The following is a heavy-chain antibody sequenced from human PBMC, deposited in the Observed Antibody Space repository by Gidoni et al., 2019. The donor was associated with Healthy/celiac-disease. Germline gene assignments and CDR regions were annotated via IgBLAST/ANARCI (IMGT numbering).Heavy chain of an antibody. J-gene: IGHJ4*02. CDR2: ISGSGGST. D-gene: IGHD3-16*01. CDR1: GFTFSSYA. Sequence: EVQLLESGGGLVQPGGSLRLSCAASGFTFSSYAMSWVRQAPGKGLEWFSAISGSGGSTYYADSVKGRFTISRDNSKNTLYLQMNSLRAEDTAVYYCAKAPSVTGDFDYWGQGTLVTVSS. CDR3: AKAPSVTGDFDY. V-gene: IGHV3-23*01.